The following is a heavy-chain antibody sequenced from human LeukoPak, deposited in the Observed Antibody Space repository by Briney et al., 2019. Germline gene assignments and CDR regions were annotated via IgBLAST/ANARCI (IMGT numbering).Heavy chain of an antibody. V-gene: IGHV4-59*01. CDR2: IYYSGST. J-gene: IGHJ6*03. Sequence: KSSETLSLTCTVSGGSISSYYWSWIRQPPGKGLEWIGYIYYSGSTNYNPSLKSRVTISVDTSKNQFSLKLSSVTAADTAVYYCARDSAPYYMDVWGKGTTVTVFS. CDR1: GGSISSYY. CDR3: ARDSAPYYMDV.